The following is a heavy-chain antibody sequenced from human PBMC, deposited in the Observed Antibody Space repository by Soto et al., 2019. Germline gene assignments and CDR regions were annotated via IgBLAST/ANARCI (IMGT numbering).Heavy chain of an antibody. CDR1: GFSLSTGRMG. D-gene: IGHD4-17*01. J-gene: IGHJ6*02. CDR2: IFSDNER. Sequence: VSGPTLVNPTETLTLTCTVSGFSLSTGRMGVSWIRQPPGKALEWLAHIFSDNERSYSTSMQGRLTISKDPSGSQVVLSMTNLDPVDTGTYYCVRMNADSYQFYYAMDVWGQGTKGTVSS. CDR3: VRMNADSYQFYYAMDV. V-gene: IGHV2-26*01.